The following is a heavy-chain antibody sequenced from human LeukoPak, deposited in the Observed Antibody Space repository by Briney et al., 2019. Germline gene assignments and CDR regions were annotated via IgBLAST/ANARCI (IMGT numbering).Heavy chain of an antibody. CDR1: GYTFTSYY. J-gene: IGHJ5*02. CDR3: ARDFRDYDSSGYYYENWFDP. D-gene: IGHD3-22*01. CDR2: INPSGGST. V-gene: IGHV1-46*01. Sequence: ASVKVSCKASGYTFTSYYMHWVRQAPGQGLEWMGIINPSGGSTSYAQKFQGRVTMTRDTSTSTVYMELSSLRSDDTAVYYCARDFRDYDSSGYYYENWFDPWGQGTLVTVSS.